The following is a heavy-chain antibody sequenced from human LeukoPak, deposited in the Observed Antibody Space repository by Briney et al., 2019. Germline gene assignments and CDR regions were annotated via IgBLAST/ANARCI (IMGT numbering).Heavy chain of an antibody. CDR2: IGPDGGTT. D-gene: IGHD6-13*01. Sequence: GGSLRLSCAASGFTFYDCGMHWVRQAPGKGLEYVSGIGPDGGTTYYANSVKGRFIISRDNAKYMLYLQMDSLTPDDLAVYYCARGAQLTDYWGQGTLVTVSS. CDR1: GFTFYDCG. V-gene: IGHV3-64*01. J-gene: IGHJ4*02. CDR3: ARGAQLTDY.